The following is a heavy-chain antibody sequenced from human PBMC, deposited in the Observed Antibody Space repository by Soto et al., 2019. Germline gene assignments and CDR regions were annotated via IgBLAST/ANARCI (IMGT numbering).Heavy chain of an antibody. V-gene: IGHV4-31*03. D-gene: IGHD3-9*01. J-gene: IGHJ3*02. CDR3: ARALSFSKLRYFDWLPPVGAFDI. CDR1: GGSISSGGYY. Sequence: QVQLQESGPGLVKPSQTLSLTCTVSGGSISSGGYYWSWIRQHPGKGLEWIGYIYYSGSTYYNPSLKSRVTISVDTSKNQFSLKLSSVTAADTAVYYCARALSFSKLRYFDWLPPVGAFDIWGQGTMVTVSS. CDR2: IYYSGST.